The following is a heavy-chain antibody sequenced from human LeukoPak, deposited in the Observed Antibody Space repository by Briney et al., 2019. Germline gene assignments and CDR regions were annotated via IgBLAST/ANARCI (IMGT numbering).Heavy chain of an antibody. J-gene: IGHJ4*02. D-gene: IGHD6-19*01. CDR1: GFTVSSNY. Sequence: PGGSLRLSCAASGFTVSSNYMSWDRQAPGKGLEWVSVIYSGGSTYYADSVKGRFTISRDNSKNTLYLQMNSLRAEDTAVYYCARASSGWYVGVFDYWGQGTLVTVSS. V-gene: IGHV3-53*01. CDR3: ARASSGWYVGVFDY. CDR2: IYSGGST.